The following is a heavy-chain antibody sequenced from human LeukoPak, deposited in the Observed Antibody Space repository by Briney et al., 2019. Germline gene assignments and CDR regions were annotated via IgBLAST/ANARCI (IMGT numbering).Heavy chain of an antibody. Sequence: GGSLRLSCAASGFTFNNHWMHWVRQAPGKGLVWVSRTNKDGTTRDYADSVKGRFTISRDNAKNTLYLQMNSRRAEDTAIYYCGRDANWNQIDYWGQGSLVTVSS. J-gene: IGHJ4*02. CDR3: GRDANWNQIDY. CDR1: GFTFNNHW. D-gene: IGHD1-20*01. CDR2: TNKDGTTR. V-gene: IGHV3-74*01.